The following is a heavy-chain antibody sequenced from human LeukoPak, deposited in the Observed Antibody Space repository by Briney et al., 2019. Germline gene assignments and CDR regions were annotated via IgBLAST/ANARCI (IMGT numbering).Heavy chain of an antibody. J-gene: IGHJ3*02. V-gene: IGHV4-34*01. CDR3: ARGSRGSRPMWELLRVWAFDI. CDR1: GGSFSGYY. D-gene: IGHD1-26*01. CDR2: INHSGST. Sequence: SETLSLTCAVYGGSFSGYYWSWIRQPPGKGLEWIGEINHSGSTNYNPSLKSRVTISVDTSKNQFSLKLSSVTAADTAVYYCARGSRGSRPMWELLRVWAFDIWGQGTMVTVSS.